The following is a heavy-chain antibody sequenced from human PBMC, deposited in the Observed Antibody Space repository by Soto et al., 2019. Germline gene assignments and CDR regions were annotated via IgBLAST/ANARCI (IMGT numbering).Heavy chain of an antibody. V-gene: IGHV1-69*06. D-gene: IGHD3-22*01. CDR1: GGTFSSYA. J-gene: IGHJ4*02. Sequence: SVKVSCKASGGTFSSYAISWVRQAPGQGLEWMGGIIPIFGTANYAQKFQGRVTVTADKSTSTAYMELSSLRSEDTAVYYCASSKVVVITVFDYWGQGTLVTVSS. CDR2: IIPIFGTA. CDR3: ASSKVVVITVFDY.